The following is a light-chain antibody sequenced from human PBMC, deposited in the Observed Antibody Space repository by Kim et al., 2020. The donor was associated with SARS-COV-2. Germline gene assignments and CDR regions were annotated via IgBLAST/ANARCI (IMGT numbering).Light chain of an antibody. CDR1: NSGSKS. CDR3: QVWDSSSDHPGV. Sequence: PGKTARITCGGKNSGSKSVHWYRQKPGQAPVLVIYYDSDRTSGIPERFSGSNAGNTATLTISRVEAGDEADYYCQVWDSSSDHPGVFGGGTQLTVL. J-gene: IGLJ3*02. CDR2: YDS. V-gene: IGLV3-21*04.